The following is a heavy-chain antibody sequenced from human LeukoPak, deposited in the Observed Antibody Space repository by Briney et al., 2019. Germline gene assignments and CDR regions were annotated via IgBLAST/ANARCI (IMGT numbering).Heavy chain of an antibody. CDR3: ASALGYCSGGSCYDWFDP. CDR2: ISAYNSNT. CDR1: GYXFTSYG. D-gene: IGHD2-15*01. J-gene: IGHJ5*02. Sequence: ASVKVSCKASGYXFTSYGISWVRQAPGQGLEWMGWISAYNSNTNFAQKLQGRVTMTTDTSTSTAYMELRSLRSDDTAVYYCASALGYCSGGSCYDWFDPWGQGTLVTVSS. V-gene: IGHV1-18*01.